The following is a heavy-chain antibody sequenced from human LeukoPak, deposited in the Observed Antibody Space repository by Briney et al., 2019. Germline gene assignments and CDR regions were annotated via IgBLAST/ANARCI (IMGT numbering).Heavy chain of an antibody. J-gene: IGHJ4*02. CDR3: ARGSGYYRY. CDR2: IKQDGSEK. CDR1: GLTFSSYW. V-gene: IGHV3-7*04. Sequence: QSGGSLRLSCAASGLTFSSYWMSWVRRAPGKGLEWVANIKQDGSEKYYVDSVKGRFTISRDNAKNSLYLQMNSLRAEDTAVYYCARGSGYYRYWGQGTLVTVSS. D-gene: IGHD3-22*01.